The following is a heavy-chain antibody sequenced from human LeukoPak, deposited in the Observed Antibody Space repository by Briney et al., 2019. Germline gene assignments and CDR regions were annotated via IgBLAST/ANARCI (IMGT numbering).Heavy chain of an antibody. D-gene: IGHD2-2*01. CDR3: ARGYCSSTSCYYFDY. Sequence: GASVKVSCKASGYTFTGYYMHWVRQAPGQGLEWMGWINPNSGGTNYAQKFQGRVTTTRDTSISTAYMELSRLRSDDTAVYYCARGYCSSTSCYYFDYWGQGTLVTVSS. J-gene: IGHJ4*02. CDR2: INPNSGGT. V-gene: IGHV1-2*02. CDR1: GYTFTGYY.